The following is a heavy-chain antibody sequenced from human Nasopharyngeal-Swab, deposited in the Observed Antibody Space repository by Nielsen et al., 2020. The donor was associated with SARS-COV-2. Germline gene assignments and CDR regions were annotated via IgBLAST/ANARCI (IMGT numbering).Heavy chain of an antibody. D-gene: IGHD3-3*01. CDR2: IYYSGNT. Sequence: WIRQPPGKGLEWMGYIYYSGNTNYNPSLKSRLTISVDTSKNQFSLKLSSVTAADTAVYYCARGLVMGIFGVVISPKYFDYWGQGTLVTVSS. J-gene: IGHJ4*02. CDR3: ARGLVMGIFGVVISPKYFDY. V-gene: IGHV4-59*12.